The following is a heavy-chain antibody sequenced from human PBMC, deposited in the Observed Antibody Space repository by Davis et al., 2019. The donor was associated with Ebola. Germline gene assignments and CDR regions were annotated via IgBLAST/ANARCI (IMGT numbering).Heavy chain of an antibody. CDR2: MNPNSGKT. J-gene: IGHJ5*02. V-gene: IGHV1-8*01. CDR1: RYTFTSYD. Sequence: SVNVSCKPSRYTFTSYDISWVRQATGQGLEWMGWMNPNSGKTDYAQKFQGRVTMTRDIFISTAYIELISLKSEYTAMYYCARGHYWFDPWGQGTLVTVSS. CDR3: ARGHYWFDP.